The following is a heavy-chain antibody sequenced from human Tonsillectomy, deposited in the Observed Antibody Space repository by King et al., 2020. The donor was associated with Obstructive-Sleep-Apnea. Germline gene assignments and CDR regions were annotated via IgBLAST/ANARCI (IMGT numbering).Heavy chain of an antibody. CDR3: AKVLHDHVGGDNWLDP. J-gene: IGHJ5*02. D-gene: IGHD3-16*01. V-gene: IGHV3-30*18. Sequence: VQLVESGGGVVQPGRSLRLSCAASGFTFSTYGMHWVRQAPGKGLEWVAVISYDGDNKYYADSMKGRFTISRDNSKNTLFLQMNSLRIGDTAIYYCAKVLHDHVGGDNWLDPWGQGTLVTVSS. CDR1: GFTFSTYG. CDR2: ISYDGDNK.